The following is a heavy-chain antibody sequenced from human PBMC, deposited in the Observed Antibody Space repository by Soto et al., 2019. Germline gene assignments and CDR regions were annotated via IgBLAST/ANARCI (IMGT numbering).Heavy chain of an antibody. CDR3: ASGICDDISFPDY. V-gene: IGHV1-3*01. Sequence: RLEWMGWINVGKGNTKYSEKFQDRVTITRDTSASTAYLELSSLRSEDTVFYYCASGICDDISFPDYWGQGSLVTVSS. J-gene: IGHJ4*02. CDR2: INVGKGNT. D-gene: IGHD3-9*01.